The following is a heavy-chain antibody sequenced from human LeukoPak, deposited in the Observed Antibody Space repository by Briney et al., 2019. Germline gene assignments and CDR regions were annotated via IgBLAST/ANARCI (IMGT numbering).Heavy chain of an antibody. J-gene: IGHJ4*02. V-gene: IGHV3-48*03. Sequence: PGGSLRLSCVASGLTFTMYEMNWVRQAPGKGLEWVSHIGRGGSPIYYADSVKGRFTISRDNAKQSLYLQMDSLRAEDTGVYYCHAGLDYWGQGTLVSVSS. CDR3: HAGLDY. CDR1: GLTFTMYE. CDR2: IGRGGSPI. D-gene: IGHD3/OR15-3a*01.